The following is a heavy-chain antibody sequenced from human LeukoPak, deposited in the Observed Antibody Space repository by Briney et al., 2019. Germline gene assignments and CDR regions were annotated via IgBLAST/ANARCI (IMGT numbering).Heavy chain of an antibody. D-gene: IGHD5-24*01. V-gene: IGHV4-34*01. J-gene: IGHJ4*02. CDR3: ARVATATFDY. Sequence: SETLSLTCAVYGGSFSGYYWSWIRQPPGKGLEWIGEINHSGSTIYNPSLKSRVTISVDTSKNQFSLKLSSVTAADTAVYYCARVATATFDYWGQGTLVTVSS. CDR1: GGSFSGYY. CDR2: INHSGST.